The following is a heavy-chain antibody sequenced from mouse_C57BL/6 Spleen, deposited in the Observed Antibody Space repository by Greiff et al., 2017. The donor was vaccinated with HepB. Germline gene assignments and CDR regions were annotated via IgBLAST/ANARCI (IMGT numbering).Heavy chain of an antibody. V-gene: IGHV5-17*01. J-gene: IGHJ1*03. CDR3: ARPGGSSYWYFDV. CDR1: GFTFSDYG. Sequence: EVNVVESGGGLVKPGGSLKLSCAASGFTFSDYGMHWVRQAPEKGLEWVAYISSGSSTIYYADTVKGRFTISRDNAKNTLFLQMTSLRSEDTAMYYCARPGGSSYWYFDVWGTGTTVTVSS. CDR2: ISSGSSTI. D-gene: IGHD1-1*01.